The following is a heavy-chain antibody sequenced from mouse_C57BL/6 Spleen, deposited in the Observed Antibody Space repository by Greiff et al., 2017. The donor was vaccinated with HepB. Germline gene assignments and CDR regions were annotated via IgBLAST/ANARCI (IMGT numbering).Heavy chain of an antibody. CDR2: INPSSGYT. V-gene: IGHV1-4*01. CDR3: ARSLPIWVFDY. Sequence: QVQLQQSGAELARPGASVKMSCKASGYTFTSYTMHWVKQRPGQGLEWIGYINPSSGYTKYNQKFKDKATLTADKSSSTAYMQLSSLTSEDSAVYYCARSLPIWVFDYWGQGTTLTVSS. D-gene: IGHD6-5*01. J-gene: IGHJ2*01. CDR1: GYTFTSYT.